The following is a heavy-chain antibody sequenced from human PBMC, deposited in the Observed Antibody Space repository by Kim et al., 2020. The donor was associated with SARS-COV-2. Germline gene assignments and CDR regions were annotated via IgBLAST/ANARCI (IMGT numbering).Heavy chain of an antibody. CDR2: IWYDGSNK. CDR1: GFTFSSYG. V-gene: IGHV3-33*06. D-gene: IGHD3-22*01. Sequence: GGSLRLSCAASGFTFSSYGMHWVRQAPGKGLEWVAVIWYDGSNKYYADSVKGRFTISRDNSKNTLYLQMNSLRAEDTAVYYCAKVSLGGYYDSSGYYDAFDIWGQGTMVTVSS. J-gene: IGHJ3*02. CDR3: AKVSLGGYYDSSGYYDAFDI.